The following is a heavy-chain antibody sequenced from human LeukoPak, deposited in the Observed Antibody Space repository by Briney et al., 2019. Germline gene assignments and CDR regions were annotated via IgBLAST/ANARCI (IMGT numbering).Heavy chain of an antibody. V-gene: IGHV3-30*04. CDR2: ISYDGSNK. D-gene: IGHD4-23*01. J-gene: IGHJ4*02. CDR1: GFTFSSYA. CDR3: ARDHVRRHAGGNSPDYFDY. Sequence: PGRSLRLSCAASGFTFSSYAMHWVRQAPGEGLEWVAVISYDGSNKYYADSVKGRFTISRDNSKNTLYLQMNSLRAEDTAVYYCARDHVRRHAGGNSPDYFDYWGQGTLVTVSS.